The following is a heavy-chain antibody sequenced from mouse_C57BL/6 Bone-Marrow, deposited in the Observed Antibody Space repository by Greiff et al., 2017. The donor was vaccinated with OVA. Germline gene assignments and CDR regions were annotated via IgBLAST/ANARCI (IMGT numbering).Heavy chain of an antibody. Sequence: VQLQQPGAELVKPGASVKMSCKASGYTFTSYWITWVKQRPGQGLEWIGDIYPGSGSTNYNEKLKSKATLTVDTSSSTAYMQLSSLTSEDSAVYYCAREGVTGTYWYYDGEGTRTTVTVS. CDR1: GYTFTSYW. CDR3: AREGVTGTYWYYDG. CDR2: IYPGSGST. D-gene: IGHD4-1*01. V-gene: IGHV1-55*01. J-gene: IGHJ1*03.